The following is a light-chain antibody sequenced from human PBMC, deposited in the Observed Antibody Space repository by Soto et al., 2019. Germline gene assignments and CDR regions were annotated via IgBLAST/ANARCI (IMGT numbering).Light chain of an antibody. CDR1: QSISSW. Sequence: DSQMSQCPSTLSASVGDRVSITSRASQSISSWLAWYQQRPGRAPKLLIYDASTLETGVPSRFSGSGDGTEFTLTITSLQPDDFATYYCQQYNSYSSTFGQGTKVDIK. CDR2: DAS. V-gene: IGKV1-5*01. CDR3: QQYNSYSST. J-gene: IGKJ1*01.